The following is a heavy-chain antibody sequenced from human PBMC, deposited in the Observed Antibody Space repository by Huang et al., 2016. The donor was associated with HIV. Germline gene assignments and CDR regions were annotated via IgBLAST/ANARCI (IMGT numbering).Heavy chain of an antibody. CDR3: ARDLGSRVFYGAFDV. V-gene: IGHV3-30*04. J-gene: IGHJ3*01. D-gene: IGHD2-2*01. CDR2: GSYDGRDE. Sequence: VQLVESGGGVVQPGRSLRLSCEASGFSFRNSAMHWVRQAPGKGLEWVALGSYDGRDEMYGDSVKGRFTISRDNSKSTLHLQMNSLRAEDTAVYYCARDLGSRVFYGAFDVWGQGTLVTVSS. CDR1: GFSFRNSA.